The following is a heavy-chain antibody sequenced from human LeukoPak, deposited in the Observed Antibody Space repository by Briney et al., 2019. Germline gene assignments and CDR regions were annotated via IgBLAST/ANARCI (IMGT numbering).Heavy chain of an antibody. CDR1: GYDFSTNW. J-gene: IGHJ4*02. D-gene: IGHD2/OR15-2a*01. V-gene: IGHV5-51*01. CDR2: INPGDSDT. Sequence: GESLKISCKASGYDFSTNWIGWVRQMPGKGLEWMGIINPGDSDTKYSPSFQGQVTISADTSISTAYLQWSSLKAADTAMYYCARHTSHADYWGQGTLVSVSS. CDR3: ARHTSHADY.